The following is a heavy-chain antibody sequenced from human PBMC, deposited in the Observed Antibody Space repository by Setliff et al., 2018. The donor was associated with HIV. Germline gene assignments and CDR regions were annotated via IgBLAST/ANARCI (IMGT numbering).Heavy chain of an antibody. V-gene: IGHV4-59*08. CDR1: GGSISSYY. Sequence: PSETLSLTCTVSGGSISSYYWSWIRQSPGKGLEWIGHIYYTGRTNYNPSLQSRVNMSVDTSKNQLSLNLTSVTAADTAIYYCVRHLLDYNFWSGYSTQNCCNYWGQGALVTVSS. D-gene: IGHD3-3*01. CDR2: IYYTGRT. J-gene: IGHJ4*02. CDR3: VRHLLDYNFWSGYSTQNCCNY.